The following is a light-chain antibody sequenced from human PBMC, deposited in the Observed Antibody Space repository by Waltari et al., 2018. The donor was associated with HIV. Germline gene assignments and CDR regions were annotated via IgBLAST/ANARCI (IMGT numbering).Light chain of an antibody. CDR1: SSNVGSNS. Sequence: QSVLTQPPSASGTPGQRITLSCSGSSSNVGSNSVYWYQQLPGTAPKVLIFMTNQRPSGVPDRFSASKSGTSASLAISGLRSEDEADYYCASWDDSLSIVVFGGGTKLTVL. V-gene: IGLV1-47*01. CDR2: MTN. J-gene: IGLJ2*01. CDR3: ASWDDSLSIVV.